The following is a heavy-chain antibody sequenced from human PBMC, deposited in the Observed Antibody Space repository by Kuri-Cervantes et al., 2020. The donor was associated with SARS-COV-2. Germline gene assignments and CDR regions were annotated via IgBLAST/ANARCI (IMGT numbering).Heavy chain of an antibody. J-gene: IGHJ3*02. CDR2: ISYDGSNK. V-gene: IGHV3-30-3*01. D-gene: IGHD3-3*01. CDR1: GFTFSSYA. Sequence: GESLKISCAASGFTFSSYAMHWVRQAPGKGLEWVAVISYDGSNKYYADSVKGRFTISRDNSKNTLYLQMNSLRAGDTAVYYCANSLLWSGYYLDVFDIWGQGTMVTVSS. CDR3: ANSLLWSGYYLDVFDI.